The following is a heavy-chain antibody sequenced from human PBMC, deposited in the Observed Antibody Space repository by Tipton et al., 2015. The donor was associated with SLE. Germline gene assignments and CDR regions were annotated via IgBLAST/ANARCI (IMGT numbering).Heavy chain of an antibody. V-gene: IGHV3-30-3*01. Sequence: SLRLSCAASGFTFSSYAMHWVRQAPGKGLEWVAVISYDGSNKYYADSVKGRFTISRDNSKNTLYLQMNSLRAEDTAVYYCAREASSGWPADYWGQGTLVTVSS. CDR2: ISYDGSNK. CDR1: GFTFSSYA. CDR3: AREASSGWPADY. J-gene: IGHJ4*02. D-gene: IGHD6-19*01.